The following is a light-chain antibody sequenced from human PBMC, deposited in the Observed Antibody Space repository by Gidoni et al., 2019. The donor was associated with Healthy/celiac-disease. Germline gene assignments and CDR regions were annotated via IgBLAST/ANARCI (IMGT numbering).Light chain of an antibody. J-gene: IGKJ2*01. CDR3: QQANSFPPT. CDR1: QGSSSW. Sequence: DIQITQSPSSVSASVGDRVPITCRASQGSSSWLAWYQQKPGKAPKLLIYAASSLQSGVPSRFSGSGSGTDFTLTISSLQPEDFTTYYCQQANSFPPTFGQGTKLEIK. CDR2: AAS. V-gene: IGKV1-12*01.